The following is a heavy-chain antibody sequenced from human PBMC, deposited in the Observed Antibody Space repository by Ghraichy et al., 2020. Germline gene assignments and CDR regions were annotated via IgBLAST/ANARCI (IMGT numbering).Heavy chain of an antibody. V-gene: IGHV4-39*01. D-gene: IGHD2-21*02. Sequence: SQTLSLTCTVSGGSISSSSYYWGWIRQPPGKGLEWIGSIYYSGSTYYNPSLKSRVTISVDTSKNQFSLKLSSVTAADTAVYYCARHVVVTANMPANWFDPWGQGTLVTVSS. CDR2: IYYSGST. J-gene: IGHJ5*02. CDR1: GGSISSSSYY. CDR3: ARHVVVTANMPANWFDP.